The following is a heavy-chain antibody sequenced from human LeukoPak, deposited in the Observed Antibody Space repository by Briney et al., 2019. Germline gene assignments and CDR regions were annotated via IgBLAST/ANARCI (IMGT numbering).Heavy chain of an antibody. Sequence: GGSLRLSCEASAFTFSSYSMSWVRQAPGKGLEWVSSIDSSTSHIYYADSVKGRFTISRDNDKNSLYLQVSSLRAEDTAVYYCARDFRTQLDGYSPPYHFDYWGQGALVTVSS. D-gene: IGHD5-24*01. J-gene: IGHJ4*02. CDR1: AFTFSSYS. CDR3: ARDFRTQLDGYSPPYHFDY. CDR2: IDSSTSHI. V-gene: IGHV3-21*01.